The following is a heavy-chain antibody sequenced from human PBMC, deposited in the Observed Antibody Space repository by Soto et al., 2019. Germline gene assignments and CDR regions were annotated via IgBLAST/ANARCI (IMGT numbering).Heavy chain of an antibody. Sequence: QVQLQQWGAGLLKPSETLSLTCAVYGGSFSGYYWSWIRQPPGKGLEWIGEINHSGSTNYNPSLKSRVTISVDTSKNQCSLKLSSVTAADTAVYYCARGVLWFGESSWFDPWGQGTLVTVSS. J-gene: IGHJ5*02. CDR1: GGSFSGYY. CDR3: ARGVLWFGESSWFDP. V-gene: IGHV4-34*01. D-gene: IGHD3-10*01. CDR2: INHSGST.